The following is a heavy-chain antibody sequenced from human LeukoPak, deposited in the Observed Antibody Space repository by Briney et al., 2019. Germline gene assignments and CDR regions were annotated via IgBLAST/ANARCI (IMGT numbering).Heavy chain of an antibody. Sequence: SETLSLTCTVSGGSISSGGYYWSWIRQHPGKGLEWIGYIYYSGSTYYNPSLKSRVTISVDTSKNQFSLKLSSVTAADTAVYYCAGVSHCSSTSCYSNAFDIWGQGTMVTVSS. CDR3: AGVSHCSSTSCYSNAFDI. D-gene: IGHD2-2*02. CDR1: GGSISSGGYY. V-gene: IGHV4-31*03. CDR2: IYYSGST. J-gene: IGHJ3*02.